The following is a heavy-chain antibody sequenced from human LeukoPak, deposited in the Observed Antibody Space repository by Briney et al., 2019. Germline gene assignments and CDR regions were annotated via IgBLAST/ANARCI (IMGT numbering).Heavy chain of an antibody. CDR3: ARRGLGMAFDI. CDR1: GGSISSYY. Sequence: PSETLSLTCTVSGGSISSYYWSWIRQPPGKGLEWIGYIYYSGSTNYNPSLKSRVTISVDTSKNQFSLKLSSVTAADTAVYYCARRGLGMAFDIWGQGTMVTVSS. CDR2: IYYSGST. D-gene: IGHD7-27*01. V-gene: IGHV4-59*08. J-gene: IGHJ3*02.